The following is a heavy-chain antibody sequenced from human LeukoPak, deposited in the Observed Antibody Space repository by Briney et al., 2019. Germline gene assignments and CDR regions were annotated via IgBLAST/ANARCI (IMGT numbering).Heavy chain of an antibody. CDR2: ISYDGSNK. V-gene: IGHV3-30*04. J-gene: IGHJ4*02. D-gene: IGHD3-9*01. CDR1: GFTFSSYA. CDR3: ARDSLLTPLYYFDY. Sequence: GGSLRLSCAASGFTFSSYAMHWVRQAPGKGLEWLAVISYDGSNKYYADSVKGRFNISRDNSKNTLYLQMNSLRAEDTAVYYCARDSLLTPLYYFDYWGQGTLVTVSS.